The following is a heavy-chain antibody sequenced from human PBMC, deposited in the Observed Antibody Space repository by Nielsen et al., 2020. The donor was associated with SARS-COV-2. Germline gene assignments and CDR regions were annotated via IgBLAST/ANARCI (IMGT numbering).Heavy chain of an antibody. D-gene: IGHD3-3*01. V-gene: IGHV3-7*01. J-gene: IGHJ4*02. CDR1: GFTFSTYW. Sequence: GGSLRLSCAASGFTFSTYWMTWVRQAPGKGLEWVANIKQDGSEEYYADSVKGRFTISRDNAKSSLALQMNSLRAEDTAVYYCVRESSTLIWSGYLVDWGQGTLVTVSS. CDR3: VRESSTLIWSGYLVD. CDR2: IKQDGSEE.